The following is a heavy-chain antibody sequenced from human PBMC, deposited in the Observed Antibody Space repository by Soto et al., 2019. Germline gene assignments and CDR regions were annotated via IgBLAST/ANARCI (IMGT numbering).Heavy chain of an antibody. CDR3: ARSYYYDSSGYYSPLFY. CDR1: GGSISSGGYY. J-gene: IGHJ4*02. D-gene: IGHD3-22*01. Sequence: LSLTCTVSGGSISSGGYYWSWIRQHPGKGLEWIGYIYYSGSTYYNPSLKSRVTISVDTSKNQFSLKLSSVTAADTAVYYCARSYYYDSSGYYSPLFYWGQGTLVTVSS. CDR2: IYYSGST. V-gene: IGHV4-31*03.